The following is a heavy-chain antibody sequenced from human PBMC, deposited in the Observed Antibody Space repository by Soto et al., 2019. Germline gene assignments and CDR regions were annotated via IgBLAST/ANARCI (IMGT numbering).Heavy chain of an antibody. J-gene: IGHJ3*01. Sequence: EVQLVESGGGLIQPGGSLRLSCAASGVTFSSNDMNWVRQAPGKGLEWVSLIYSGGSTYYADSVKGRFTISRDNSKNTLYLQMRSQRAEDTAVYDCATRPLLPGAPWGQGTMVTVSS. D-gene: IGHD3-22*01. CDR1: GVTFSSND. CDR3: ATRPLLPGAP. V-gene: IGHV3-53*01. CDR2: IYSGGST.